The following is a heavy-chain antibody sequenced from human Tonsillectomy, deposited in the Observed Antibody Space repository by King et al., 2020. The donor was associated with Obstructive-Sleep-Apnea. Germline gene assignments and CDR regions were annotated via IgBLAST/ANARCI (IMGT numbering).Heavy chain of an antibody. CDR1: GFSFSSYA. CDR3: ARDEPYWRFGALYYYGMDV. J-gene: IGHJ6*02. CDR2: ISYDESSK. Sequence: VQLVESGGGVVQPGRSLRLSCAASGFSFSSYAMHWVRQAPGKGLEWVAVISYDESSKHYADSVKGRFTISRDTSKSTLYLQMNSLRAEDTAVYYCARDEPYWRFGALYYYGMDVWGQGTTVTVSS. D-gene: IGHD3-10*01. V-gene: IGHV3-30*04.